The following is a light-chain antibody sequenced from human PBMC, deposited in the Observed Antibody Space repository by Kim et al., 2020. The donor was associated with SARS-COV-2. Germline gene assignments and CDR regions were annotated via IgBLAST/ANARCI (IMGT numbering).Light chain of an antibody. V-gene: IGLV6-57*01. CDR3: QSYDIYNQV. CDR1: SGSIASNY. Sequence: NFMLTQPHSVSESPGKTVTISCTRSSGSIASNYVQWYQQRPGSSPTTVIYDNYQIPSGVPDRFSGSIDSSSNSASLTISELKTEDEADYYCQSYDIYNQVFGGGTQLTVL. J-gene: IGLJ3*02. CDR2: DNY.